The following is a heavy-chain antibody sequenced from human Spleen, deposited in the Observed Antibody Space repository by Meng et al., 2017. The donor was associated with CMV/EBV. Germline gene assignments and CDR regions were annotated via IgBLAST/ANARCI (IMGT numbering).Heavy chain of an antibody. CDR3: ARDGRFFIAYYYGMDV. V-gene: IGHV3-48*03. D-gene: IGHD3-3*01. CDR1: GFTFSSYE. Sequence: GGSLRLSCAASGFTFSSYEMNWVRQAPGKGLEWVSYISSSGSTIYYADSVKGRFTISRDNAKNSLYLQMNSLRAEDTAVYYCARDGRFFIAYYYGMDVWGQGTTVTVSS. J-gene: IGHJ6*02. CDR2: ISSSGSTI.